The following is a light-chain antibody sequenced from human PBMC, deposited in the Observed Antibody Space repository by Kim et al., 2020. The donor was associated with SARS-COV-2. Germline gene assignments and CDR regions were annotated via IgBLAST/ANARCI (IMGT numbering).Light chain of an antibody. J-gene: IGLJ2*01. CDR2: EVY. Sequence: GHSVTTSCTGSSSDVGSYNRVSWYLQPPGTAPKLIIYEVYNRPSGVPDRFSGSRSGSTASLTISGLQAQDEGDYYCSSFTTSTTLVFGGGTQLTVL. V-gene: IGLV2-18*02. CDR3: SSFTTSTTLV. CDR1: SSDVGSYNR.